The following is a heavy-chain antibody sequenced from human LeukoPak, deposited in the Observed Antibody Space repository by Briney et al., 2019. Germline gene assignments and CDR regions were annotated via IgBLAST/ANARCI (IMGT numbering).Heavy chain of an antibody. CDR2: IKTKGEGGTV. V-gene: IGHV3-15*01. Sequence: PGGSLRLSCVASGFTFSDYYMSWIRQAPGKGLEWVGRIKTKGEGGTVDYAAPVKGRFTISRDDSKNTLYLQMNSLKTEDTAIYYCMSDLDNWGQGTLVTVSS. CDR3: MSDLDN. J-gene: IGHJ4*02. CDR1: GFTFSDYY.